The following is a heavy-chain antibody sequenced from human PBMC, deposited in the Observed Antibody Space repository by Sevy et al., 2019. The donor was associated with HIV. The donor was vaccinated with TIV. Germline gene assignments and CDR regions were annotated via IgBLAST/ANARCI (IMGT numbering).Heavy chain of an antibody. V-gene: IGHV3-11*04. CDR2: ISNSGTTI. J-gene: IGHJ4*02. Sequence: GGSLRLSCAASGFTFSDFHMSWIRQAPGKGLEWVSYISNSGTTIHYADSVKGRFTISRDNAKNTLYLQMNSLRAEDTAVYYCARDRYSYGFLIDYWGQGTLVTVSS. D-gene: IGHD5-18*01. CDR1: GFTFSDFH. CDR3: ARDRYSYGFLIDY.